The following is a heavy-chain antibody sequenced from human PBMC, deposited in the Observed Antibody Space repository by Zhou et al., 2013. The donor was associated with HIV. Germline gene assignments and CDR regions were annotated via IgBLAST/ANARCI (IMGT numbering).Heavy chain of an antibody. CDR2: IVPIFRTS. D-gene: IGHD2-21*02. Sequence: QVQLVQSGAEVKKPGSSVKVSCKASGGSFRSYAISWVREAPGQGLDWMGGIVPIFRTSNYAHKFHGRVTITADESTNTAYMDLSSLRSEDTAVYYCANGFGDYYFDYWAREPWSPSPQ. J-gene: IGHJ4*02. CDR1: GGSFRSYA. CDR3: ANGFGDYYFDY. V-gene: IGHV1-69*01.